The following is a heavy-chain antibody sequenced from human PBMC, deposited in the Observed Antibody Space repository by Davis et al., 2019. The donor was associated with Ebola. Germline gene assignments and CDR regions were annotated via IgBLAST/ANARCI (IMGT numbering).Heavy chain of an antibody. CDR3: ARAGWDFWSGYYSYYFDY. Sequence: ASVKVSCKASGYTFTSYGISWVRQAPGQGPEWMGWISAYNGNTNYAQKLQGRVTMTTDTSTSTAYMELRSLRSDDTAVYYCARAGWDFWSGYYSYYFDYWGQGTLVTVSS. V-gene: IGHV1-18*04. J-gene: IGHJ4*02. D-gene: IGHD3-3*01. CDR2: ISAYNGNT. CDR1: GYTFTSYG.